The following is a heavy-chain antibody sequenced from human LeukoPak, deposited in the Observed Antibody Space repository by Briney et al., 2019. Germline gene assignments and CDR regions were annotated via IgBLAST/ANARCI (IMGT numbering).Heavy chain of an antibody. D-gene: IGHD6-13*01. CDR3: AREGVGSSWLNDAFDI. Sequence: GGSLRLSCAASGFTFTNAWMSWVRQAPGKGLEWVGRIKSQADGGTTDYAAPVKGRFTISRDNSKNTLYLQMNSLRAEDTAVYYCAREGVGSSWLNDAFDIWGQGTMVTVSS. J-gene: IGHJ3*02. CDR1: GFTFTNAW. CDR2: IKSQADGGTT. V-gene: IGHV3-15*01.